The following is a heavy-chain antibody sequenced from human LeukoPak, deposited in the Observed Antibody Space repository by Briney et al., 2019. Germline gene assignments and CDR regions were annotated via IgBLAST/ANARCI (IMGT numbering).Heavy chain of an antibody. V-gene: IGHV1-18*01. J-gene: IGHJ4*02. D-gene: IGHD2-21*02. CDR3: ARGWLAESTVVTPYNY. CDR2: ISAYNGNT. Sequence: ASVKVSCKASGYTFTSYGISWVRQAPGQGLKWVGWISAYNGNTNYAQKLQGRVTMTTDTSTSTAYMELSSLRSEDTAVYYCARGWLAESTVVTPYNYWGQGTLVTVSS. CDR1: GYTFTSYG.